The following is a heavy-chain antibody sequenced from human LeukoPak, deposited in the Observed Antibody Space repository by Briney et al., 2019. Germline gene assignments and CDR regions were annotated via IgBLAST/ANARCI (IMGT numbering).Heavy chain of an antibody. Sequence: SETLSLTCAVYSGSFSGYYWSWIRQPPGKGLEWIGEINHSGSTNYNPSLKSRVTISVDTSKNQFSLKLSSVTAADTAVYYCAKGAGPPWFDPWGQGTLVTVSS. D-gene: IGHD6-19*01. J-gene: IGHJ5*02. CDR3: AKGAGPPWFDP. CDR1: SGSFSGYY. V-gene: IGHV4-34*01. CDR2: INHSGST.